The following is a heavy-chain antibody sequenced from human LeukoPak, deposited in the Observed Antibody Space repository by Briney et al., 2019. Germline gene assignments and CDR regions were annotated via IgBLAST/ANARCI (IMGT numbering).Heavy chain of an antibody. CDR3: ARVLGRPSLYYGMDV. J-gene: IGHJ6*02. D-gene: IGHD3-16*01. CDR1: GYTFTSCD. V-gene: IGHV1-8*01. Sequence: ASVKVSCKASGYTFTSCDIHRVRQATGQGLEWMGWMNPDGGSTGYAQKFQGRVTMTRDTSIGTAYMELSSLRSEDTAVYYCARVLGRPSLYYGMDVWGQGTTVTVSS. CDR2: MNPDGGST.